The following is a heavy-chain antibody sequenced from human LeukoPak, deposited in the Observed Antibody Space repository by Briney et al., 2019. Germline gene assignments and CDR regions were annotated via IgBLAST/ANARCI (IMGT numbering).Heavy chain of an antibody. V-gene: IGHV1-69*06. J-gene: IGHJ4*02. CDR3: ARALGYCSSTSCRRVPPR. D-gene: IGHD2-2*01. Sequence: SAKVSCKASGGTFSSYAISWVRQAPGQGLEWMGGIIPIFGTANYAQKFQGRVTITADKSTSTAYMELSSLRSEDTAVYYCARALGYCSSTSCRRVPPRWGQGTLVTVSS. CDR1: GGTFSSYA. CDR2: IIPIFGTA.